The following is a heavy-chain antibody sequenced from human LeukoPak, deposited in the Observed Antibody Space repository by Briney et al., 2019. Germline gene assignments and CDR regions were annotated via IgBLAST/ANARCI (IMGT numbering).Heavy chain of an antibody. D-gene: IGHD3-9*01. CDR2: ISYDGSNK. CDR1: GFTFSSYG. Sequence: GGSLRLSCAASGFTFSSYGMPWVRQAPGKGLEWVAVISYDGSNKYYADSVKGRFTISRDNSKNTLYLQMNSLRAEDTAVYYCAKANYDILTGYLNYDAFDIWGQGTMVTVSS. CDR3: AKANYDILTGYLNYDAFDI. J-gene: IGHJ3*02. V-gene: IGHV3-30*18.